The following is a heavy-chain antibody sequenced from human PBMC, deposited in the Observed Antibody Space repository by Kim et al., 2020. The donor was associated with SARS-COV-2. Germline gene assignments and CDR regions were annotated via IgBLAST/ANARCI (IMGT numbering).Heavy chain of an antibody. V-gene: IGHV1-69*13. CDR3: ARDYNDCSSTSCYYYYYYGMDV. CDR1: GGTFSSYA. Sequence: SVKVSCKASGGTFSSYAISWVRQAPGQGLEWMGGIIPIFGTANYAQKFQGRVTITADESTSTAYMELSSLRSEDTAVYYCARDYNDCSSTSCYYYYYYGMDVWGQGTTVTVSS. J-gene: IGHJ6*02. D-gene: IGHD2-2*01. CDR2: IIPIFGTA.